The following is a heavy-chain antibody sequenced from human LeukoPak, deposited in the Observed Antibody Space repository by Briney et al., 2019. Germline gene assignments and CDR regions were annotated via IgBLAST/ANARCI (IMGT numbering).Heavy chain of an antibody. CDR3: ARAVEGQWLVPEGYDY. Sequence: GGSLRLSCAASGFTFSSYWMSWVRQAPGKGLEWVANIKQDGSEKYYVDSVKGRLTISRDNAKNSLYLQMNSLRAEDTAVYYCARAVEGQWLVPEGYDYWGQGTLVTVSS. CDR2: IKQDGSEK. CDR1: GFTFSSYW. V-gene: IGHV3-7*01. J-gene: IGHJ4*02. D-gene: IGHD6-19*01.